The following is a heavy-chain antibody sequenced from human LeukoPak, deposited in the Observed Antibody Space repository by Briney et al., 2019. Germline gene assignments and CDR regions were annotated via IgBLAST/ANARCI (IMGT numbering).Heavy chain of an antibody. V-gene: IGHV4-59*01. J-gene: IGHJ4*02. CDR3: ARARFVDSSGYYYPYFDY. D-gene: IGHD3-22*01. Sequence: SETLSLTCTVSGGSISSYYWSWIRQPPGKGLEWIGYIYYSGSTNYNPSLKSRVTISVDTSKNQFSLKLSSVTAADTAVYYCARARFVDSSGYYYPYFDYWGQGTLVTVSS. CDR2: IYYSGST. CDR1: GGSISSYY.